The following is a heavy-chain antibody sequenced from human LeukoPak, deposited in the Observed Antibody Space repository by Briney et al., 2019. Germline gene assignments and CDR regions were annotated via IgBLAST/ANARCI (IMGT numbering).Heavy chain of an antibody. CDR2: MNPNSGNT. D-gene: IGHD5-18*01. CDR3: ASNVDTAMDDAFDI. V-gene: IGHV1-8*01. J-gene: IGHJ3*02. Sequence: ASVKVSCKASGYTFTSYDINWVRQATGQGLEWIGWMNPNSGNTGYAQKFQGRVTMTRNTSISTAYMELSSLRSEDTAVYYCASNVDTAMDDAFDIWGQGTMVTVSS. CDR1: GYTFTSYD.